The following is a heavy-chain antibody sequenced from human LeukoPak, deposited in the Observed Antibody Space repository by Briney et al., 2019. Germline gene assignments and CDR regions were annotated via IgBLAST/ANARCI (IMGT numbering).Heavy chain of an antibody. CDR1: GYTFTNYG. D-gene: IGHD2-21*02. CDR2: ISAYNGNT. Sequence: ASVKVSCKASGYTFTNYGISWVRQAPGQGLEWMGWISAYNGNTNYAQKLQGRVTMTTDTSTSTAYMELRSLRSDDTAVYYCARVAYCGGDCYDFDYWGQGTLVTVSS. J-gene: IGHJ4*02. CDR3: ARVAYCGGDCYDFDY. V-gene: IGHV1-18*01.